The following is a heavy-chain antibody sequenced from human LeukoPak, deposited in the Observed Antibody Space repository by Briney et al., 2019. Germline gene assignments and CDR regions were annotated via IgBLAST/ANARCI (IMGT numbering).Heavy chain of an antibody. CDR3: ARVSGSYGLYYYYGMDV. CDR2: ISYDGSNK. V-gene: IGHV3-30*03. CDR1: GFTFSSYS. J-gene: IGHJ6*02. Sequence: PGGSLRLSCAASGFTFSSYSMNWVRQAPGKGLEWVAVISYDGSNKYYADSVKGRFTISRDNSKNTLYLQMNSLRAEDTAVYYCARVSGSYGLYYYYGMDVWGQGTTVTVSS. D-gene: IGHD1-26*01.